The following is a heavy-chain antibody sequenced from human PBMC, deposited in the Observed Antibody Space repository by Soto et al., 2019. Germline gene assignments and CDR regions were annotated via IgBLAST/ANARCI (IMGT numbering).Heavy chain of an antibody. Sequence: QVQLVQSGAEVKKPGASVKVSCKASGYTFTSYGISWVRQAPGQGLEWMGWISAYNGNTNYAQKLQGRVTMTTDTSTGTAYMERRSLRSDDTAVYYCARQVVVVAATRGDYYYYMDVWGKGTTVTVSS. CDR2: ISAYNGNT. D-gene: IGHD2-15*01. CDR3: ARQVVVVAATRGDYYYYMDV. J-gene: IGHJ6*03. V-gene: IGHV1-18*01. CDR1: GYTFTSYG.